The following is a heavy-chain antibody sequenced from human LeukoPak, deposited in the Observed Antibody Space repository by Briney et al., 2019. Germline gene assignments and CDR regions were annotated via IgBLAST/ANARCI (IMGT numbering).Heavy chain of an antibody. J-gene: IGHJ2*01. Sequence: KRSGPVLVKPTETLSLTCTVSDFSVNNDFMGVSWVRQPPGKALEWLAHIFSNDEKSHSPSLRSRLTISKDTSKSQVVLIMTDTDPADTATYYTYDVWGRGTMVTVSS. CDR3: YDV. CDR2: IFSNDEK. CDR1: DFSVNNDFMG. V-gene: IGHV2-26*01.